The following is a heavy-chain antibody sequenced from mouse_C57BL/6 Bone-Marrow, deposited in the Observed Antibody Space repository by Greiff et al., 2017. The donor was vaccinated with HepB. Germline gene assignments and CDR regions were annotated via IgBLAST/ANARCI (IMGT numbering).Heavy chain of an antibody. CDR1: GYTFTSYW. D-gene: IGHD2-4*01. J-gene: IGHJ2*01. Sequence: VQLQQSGTVLARPGASVKMSCKTSGYTFTSYWMHWVKQRPGQGLEWIGAIYPGNSDTSYNQKFKGKAKLTAVTSASTAYMELSSLTNEDSAVYYCTQIYYDYFYYFDYWGQGTTLTVSS. V-gene: IGHV1-5*01. CDR3: TQIYYDYFYYFDY. CDR2: IYPGNSDT.